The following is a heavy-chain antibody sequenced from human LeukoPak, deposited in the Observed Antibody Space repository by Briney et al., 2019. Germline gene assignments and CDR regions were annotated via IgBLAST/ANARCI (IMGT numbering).Heavy chain of an antibody. D-gene: IGHD3-10*01. J-gene: IGHJ4*02. CDR1: GGSISSSAYH. CDR3: AVVRGVTLYYFDY. Sequence: SETLSLTCTVSGGSISSSAYHWGWIRQPPGKGLEWIGSIHNSGSTYYNPSLKSRVTISVDTSKNQFSLKLSSVTAADTAVYYCAVVRGVTLYYFDYWGQGTLVTVSS. CDR2: IHNSGST. V-gene: IGHV4-39*01.